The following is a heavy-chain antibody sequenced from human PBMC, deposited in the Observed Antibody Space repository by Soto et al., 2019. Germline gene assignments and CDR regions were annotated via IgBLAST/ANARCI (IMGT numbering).Heavy chain of an antibody. CDR2: IIPILGIA. Sequence: QVQLVQSGAEVKKPGSSVKVSCKASGGTFSTYTITWVRQAPGQGLEWMGRIIPILGIANYAQKFQGRVTITADNSTSTAYMELSSLRSEDTAVYYCASDGSSSWLPDYWGQGTLVTVSS. D-gene: IGHD6-13*01. J-gene: IGHJ4*02. CDR3: ASDGSSSWLPDY. V-gene: IGHV1-69*02. CDR1: GGTFSTYT.